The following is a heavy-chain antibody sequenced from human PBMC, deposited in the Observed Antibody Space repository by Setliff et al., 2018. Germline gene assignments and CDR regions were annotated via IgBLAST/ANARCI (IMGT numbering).Heavy chain of an antibody. CDR1: GYSISSGYY. CDR3: AGVGGKTTGDFDY. CDR2: IYHSGST. D-gene: IGHD1-26*01. J-gene: IGHJ4*02. V-gene: IGHV4-38-2*02. Sequence: KASETLSLTCTVSGYSISSGYYWGWIRQPPGKGLEWIGSIYHSGSTYYNPSLKSRVTISVDTSKNQFSLKLSSVTAADTAVYYCAGVGGKTTGDFDYWGQGTLVTVSS.